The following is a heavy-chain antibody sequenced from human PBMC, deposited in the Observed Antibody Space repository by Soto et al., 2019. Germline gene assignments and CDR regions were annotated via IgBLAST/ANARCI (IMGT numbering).Heavy chain of an antibody. CDR3: AGVYYGGNSVNNY. J-gene: IGHJ4*02. V-gene: IGHV3-30-3*01. CDR2: TSYDGSNK. D-gene: IGHD2-8*01. Sequence: GGSLRLSCAGSGFTFSSFAMSWVRQAPGKGLEWVAATSYDGSNKYYADSVKGRFIISRDNSKNTLDLLLNALRAEDTAVYYCAGVYYGGNSVNNYWGQGTPVTVSS. CDR1: GFTFSSFA.